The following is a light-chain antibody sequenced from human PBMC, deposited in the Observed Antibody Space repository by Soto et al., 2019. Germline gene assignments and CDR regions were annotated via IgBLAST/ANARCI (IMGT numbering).Light chain of an antibody. CDR3: NSYTTSSTLV. J-gene: IGLJ1*01. CDR2: EVD. CDR1: SSDIGGYKY. V-gene: IGLV2-14*01. Sequence: QSVLTQPASVSGSPGQSITITCTGTSSDIGGYKYVSWYQHHPGKAPKLIIFEVDNRPSGVSRRFSGSKYGNTASLTISGLQAEDEADYYCNSYTTSSTLVFGSGTKLTVL.